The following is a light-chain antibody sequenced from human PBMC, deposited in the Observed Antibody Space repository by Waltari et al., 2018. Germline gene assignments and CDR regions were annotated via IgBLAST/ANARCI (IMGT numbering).Light chain of an antibody. CDR1: QNVSQNH. CDR2: AAA. J-gene: IGKJ1*01. V-gene: IGKV3-20*01. Sequence: EIVLTQSPGTLSLSTGATAILSCRASQNVSQNHVAWFQVKPGQPPRLLIYAAANRAPGVPVKFSGRGSGTDFSLTILIVEPEDFAVYSCHQYGSSIRSFGQGTKVEVK. CDR3: HQYGSSIRS.